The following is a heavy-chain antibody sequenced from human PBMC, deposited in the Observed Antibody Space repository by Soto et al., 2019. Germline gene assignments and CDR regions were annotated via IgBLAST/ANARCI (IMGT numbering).Heavy chain of an antibody. V-gene: IGHV4-34*01. CDR1: GGSFSGYD. CDR2: INHSGST. J-gene: IGHJ3*02. D-gene: IGHD3-10*01. Sequence: SETLSLTCAVYGGSFSGYDWSWIRQPPGKGLEWIGEINHSGSTNYNPSLKSRVTISVDTSKNQFSLKLSSVTAADTAVYYCARPPYYYGVHDAFDIWGLGTMVTLSS. CDR3: ARPPYYYGVHDAFDI.